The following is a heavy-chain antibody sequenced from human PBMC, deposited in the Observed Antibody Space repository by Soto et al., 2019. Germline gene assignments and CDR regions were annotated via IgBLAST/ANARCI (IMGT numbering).Heavy chain of an antibody. CDR3: TRGGLEPLDY. CDR1: GFSFSSHW. D-gene: IGHD1-1*01. CDR2: INDYATTT. Sequence: EVQLAESGGGLVQPGGSLRLSCAASGFSFSSHWMHWVRQAPGKGLVWVSRINDYATTTNYADSVKGRFTISRDNAKNTLYLQRNSLSAEDTAVYYCTRGGLEPLDYWGQGTLVTVSS. J-gene: IGHJ4*02. V-gene: IGHV3-74*01.